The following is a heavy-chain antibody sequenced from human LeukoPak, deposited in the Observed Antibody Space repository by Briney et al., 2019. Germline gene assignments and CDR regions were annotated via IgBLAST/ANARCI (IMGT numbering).Heavy chain of an antibody. V-gene: IGHV3-9*01. CDR2: ISWNSGSI. D-gene: IGHD3-10*01. Sequence: GRSLRLSCAASGFTFDDYAMHWVRRAPGRGLEWVSGISWNSGSIGYADSVKGRFTISRDNAKNSLYLQMNSLRAEDTALYYCAKDGSGSFDYNWFDPWGQGTLVTVSS. J-gene: IGHJ5*02. CDR3: AKDGSGSFDYNWFDP. CDR1: GFTFDDYA.